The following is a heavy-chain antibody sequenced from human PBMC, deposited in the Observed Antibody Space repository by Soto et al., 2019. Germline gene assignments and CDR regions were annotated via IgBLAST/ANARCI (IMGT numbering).Heavy chain of an antibody. J-gene: IGHJ4*02. Sequence: SETLSLTCTVSGGSISSYYWSWIRQPPGKGLEWIGYIYYSGSTNYNPSLKSRVTISVDTSKNQFSLKLSSVTAADTAVYYCARDEGYSSSWYHYWGQGALVTVSS. V-gene: IGHV4-59*01. CDR2: IYYSGST. CDR3: ARDEGYSSSWYHY. D-gene: IGHD6-13*01. CDR1: GGSISSYY.